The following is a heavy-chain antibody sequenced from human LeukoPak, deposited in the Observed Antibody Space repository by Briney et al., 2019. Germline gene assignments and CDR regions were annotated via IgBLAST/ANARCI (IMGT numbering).Heavy chain of an antibody. Sequence: GGSLRLSCVASGFSLSSYGMSWVRQAPGKGLEWVSTVSGGSSSTHYADSVKGRLTMSRDNSNNTVYLQMNSLRVDDTAVYYCAKPHTPYCSGGTCYLFDYWGQGTLVTVSS. D-gene: IGHD2-15*01. CDR1: GFSLSSYG. CDR3: AKPHTPYCSGGTCYLFDY. J-gene: IGHJ4*02. V-gene: IGHV3-23*01. CDR2: VSGGSSST.